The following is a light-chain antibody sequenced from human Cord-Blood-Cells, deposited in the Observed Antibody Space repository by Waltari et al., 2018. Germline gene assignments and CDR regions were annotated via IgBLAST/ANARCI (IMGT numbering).Light chain of an antibody. CDR3: QQYNNWPRP. J-gene: IGKJ3*01. Sequence: EIVMTQSPATLSVSPGERATLSCRASQSVSSNLAWYQQKPGQAPRLLIYGASTRATGIPARFRGSGSGTEFTLTISSLQSEDFAVYYCQQYNNWPRPFGPGTKVDIK. CDR2: GAS. CDR1: QSVSSN. V-gene: IGKV3-15*01.